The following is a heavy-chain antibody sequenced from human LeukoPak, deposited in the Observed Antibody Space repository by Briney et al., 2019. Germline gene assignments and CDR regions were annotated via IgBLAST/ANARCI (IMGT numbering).Heavy chain of an antibody. V-gene: IGHV1-18*01. CDR2: ISAYNGNT. Sequence: VASVKVSCKASGYTFTSYGISWVRQAPGQGLEWMGWISAYNGNTNYAQKLQGRVTMTTDTSTSTAYMELRSLRSDDTAVYYCAKFTFWIGYYPFDYWGQGTPVTVSS. CDR1: GYTFTSYG. D-gene: IGHD3-3*01. J-gene: IGHJ4*02. CDR3: AKFTFWIGYYPFDY.